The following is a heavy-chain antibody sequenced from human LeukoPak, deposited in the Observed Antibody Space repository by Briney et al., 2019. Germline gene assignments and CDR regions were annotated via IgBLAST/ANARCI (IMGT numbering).Heavy chain of an antibody. V-gene: IGHV3-7*01. CDR1: GFTFSSYW. CDR3: ARSSTASYSSSGRIGAFDI. CDR2: IKQDGSEK. Sequence: GGSLRLSCAASGFTFSSYWVSWVRQAPGKGLEWVANIKQDGSEKYYVDSVKGRFTISRDNAKNSLYLQMNSLRAEDTAVYYCARSSTASYSSSGRIGAFDIWGQGTMVTVSS. J-gene: IGHJ3*02. D-gene: IGHD6-6*01.